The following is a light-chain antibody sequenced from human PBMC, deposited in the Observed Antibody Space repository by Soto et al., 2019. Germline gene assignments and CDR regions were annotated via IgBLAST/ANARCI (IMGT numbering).Light chain of an antibody. CDR3: CSYAGSYTYV. J-gene: IGLJ1*01. CDR1: SSDVGGSNY. V-gene: IGLV2-11*01. Sequence: QSALTQPRSVSGSPGQSVTISCTGTSSDVGGSNYVSWYQQHPGKAPKLMIYDVSKRPSGVPDRFSGSKSGNTASLTISGLQAGDEAEYYCCSYAGSYTYVFGTGTKLTVL. CDR2: DVS.